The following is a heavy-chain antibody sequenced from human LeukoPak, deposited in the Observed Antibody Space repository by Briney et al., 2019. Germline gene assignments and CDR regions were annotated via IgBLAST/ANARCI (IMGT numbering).Heavy chain of an antibody. CDR3: AKWSSSGYGSYFDY. J-gene: IGHJ4*02. V-gene: IGHV3-23*01. CDR2: ITSSGDT. CDR1: GLMFDTCP. D-gene: IGHD3-22*01. Sequence: GGSLRLSCAASGLMFDTCPMSWVRQAPGKGLERVSGITSSGDTYYADSVRGRFTISRDNSKNTLYLQMNSLRVEDTAIYYCAKWSSSGYGSYFDYWGQGTLVTVSS.